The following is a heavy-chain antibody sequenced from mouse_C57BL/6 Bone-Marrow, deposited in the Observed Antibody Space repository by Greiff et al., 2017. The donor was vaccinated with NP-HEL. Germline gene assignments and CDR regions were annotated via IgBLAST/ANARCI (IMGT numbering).Heavy chain of an antibody. D-gene: IGHD1-1*01. Sequence: EVHLVESEGGLVQPGSSMKLSCTASGFTFSDYYMAWVRQVPEKGLEWVANINYDGSSTYYLDSLKSRFIISRDNAKNILYLQMSSLKSEDTATYYCARDSDGSPFDYWGQGTTLTVSS. CDR1: GFTFSDYY. CDR2: INYDGSST. V-gene: IGHV5-16*01. J-gene: IGHJ2*01. CDR3: ARDSDGSPFDY.